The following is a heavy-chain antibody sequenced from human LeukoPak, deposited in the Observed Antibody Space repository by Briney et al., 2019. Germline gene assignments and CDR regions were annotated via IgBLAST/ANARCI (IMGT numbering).Heavy chain of an antibody. CDR2: INPNSGGT. CDR1: GYTFTGYY. V-gene: IGHV1-2*04. CDR3: ARQGGGYFSNWFDP. J-gene: IGHJ5*02. D-gene: IGHD3-22*01. Sequence: ASVKVSYKASGYTFTGYYMHWVRQAPGQGLEWMGWINPNSGGTNYAQKFQGWVTMTRDTSISTAYMELSRLRSDDTAVYYCARQGGGYFSNWFDPWGQGTLVTVSS.